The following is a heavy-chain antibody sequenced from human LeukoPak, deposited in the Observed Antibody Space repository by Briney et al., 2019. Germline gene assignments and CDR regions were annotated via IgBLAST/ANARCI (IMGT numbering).Heavy chain of an antibody. Sequence: GESLKISCKGSGYSFTSYWIGWVRQMPGKGLEWMGIIYPGDSDNRYSPSFQGQVTISADKSISTAYLQWSSLKASDTAMYYCARRYCSGGSCYHFDYWGQGTLVTVSS. CDR1: GYSFTSYW. J-gene: IGHJ4*02. CDR3: ARRYCSGGSCYHFDY. D-gene: IGHD2-15*01. V-gene: IGHV5-51*01. CDR2: IYPGDSDN.